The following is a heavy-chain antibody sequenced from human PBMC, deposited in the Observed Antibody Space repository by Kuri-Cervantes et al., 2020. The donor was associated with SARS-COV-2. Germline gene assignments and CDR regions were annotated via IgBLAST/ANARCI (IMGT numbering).Heavy chain of an antibody. CDR3: YGSGSYDDAFDI. CDR1: GYTLTELS. Sequence: ASVKVSCKVSGYTLTELSMHWVRQAPGKGLEWMGGFDPEDGETIYAQKFKGRVTMTEDTSTDTAYMELSSLRSEDTAVYYGYGSGSYDDAFDIWGQGTMVTVSS. V-gene: IGHV1-24*01. J-gene: IGHJ3*02. CDR2: FDPEDGET. D-gene: IGHD3-10*01.